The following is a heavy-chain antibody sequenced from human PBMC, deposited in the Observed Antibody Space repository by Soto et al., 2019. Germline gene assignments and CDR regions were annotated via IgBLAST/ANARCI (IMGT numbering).Heavy chain of an antibody. CDR2: ISGSGGST. D-gene: IGHD3-22*01. J-gene: IGHJ4*02. CDR1: GFTFSSYA. Sequence: EVQLLESGGGLVQPGGSLRLSCAASGFTFSSYAMSWVRQAPGKGLEWVSAISGSGGSTYYADSVKGRFTISRDNSKKTLYLQMNSLRAEDTAVYYCASNVPPGYYDSSGYYSLRSPFDYWGQGTLVTVSS. V-gene: IGHV3-23*01. CDR3: ASNVPPGYYDSSGYYSLRSPFDY.